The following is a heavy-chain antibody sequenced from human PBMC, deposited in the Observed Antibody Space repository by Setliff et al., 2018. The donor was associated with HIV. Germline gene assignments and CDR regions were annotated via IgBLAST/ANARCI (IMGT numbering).Heavy chain of an antibody. J-gene: IGHJ4*02. V-gene: IGHV3-21*01. CDR2: ISSSSSYI. D-gene: IGHD3-3*01. CDR1: GFTFSSYS. CDR3: ARDVSWRVRTYIDY. Sequence: GGSLRLSCAASGFTFSSYSMNWVRQAPGKGLEWVSSISSSSSYIYYADSVKGRFTISRDNAKNSLYLQMNSLTAEDTAVYYCARDVSWRVRTYIDYWGQGALVTV.